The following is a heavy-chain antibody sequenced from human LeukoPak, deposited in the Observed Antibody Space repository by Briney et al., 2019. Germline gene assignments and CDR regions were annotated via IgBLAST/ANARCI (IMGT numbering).Heavy chain of an antibody. CDR2: ISSSSSTI. J-gene: IGHJ3*02. CDR1: GFTFSSYS. V-gene: IGHV3-48*04. D-gene: IGHD6-19*01. Sequence: AGGSLRLSCAASGFTFSSYSMNWVRQAPGKGLEWVSYISSSSSTIYYADSVKGRFTISRDNAKNSLYLQMNSLRAEDTAVYYCARDGGYSSGPGADDAFDIWGQGTMVTVSS. CDR3: ARDGGYSSGPGADDAFDI.